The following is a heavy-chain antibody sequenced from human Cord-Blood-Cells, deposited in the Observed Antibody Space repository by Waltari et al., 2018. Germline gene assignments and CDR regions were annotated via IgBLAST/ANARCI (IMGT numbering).Heavy chain of an antibody. CDR2: IIPIFGTA. CDR3: ARVGRAARPDWYFDL. Sequence: QVQLVQSGAEGKKPGSSVKVSCKSSGGTFSSSAISWVRQAPGQRLEWMGGIIPIFGTANYAQKFQGRVTITADESTSTAYMELSSLRSEDTAVYYCARVGRAARPDWYFDLWGRGTLVTVSS. CDR1: GGTFSSSA. J-gene: IGHJ2*01. V-gene: IGHV1-69*01. D-gene: IGHD6-6*01.